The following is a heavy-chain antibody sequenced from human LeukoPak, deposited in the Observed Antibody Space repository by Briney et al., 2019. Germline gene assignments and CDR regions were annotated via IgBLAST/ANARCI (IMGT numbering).Heavy chain of an antibody. J-gene: IGHJ4*02. CDR1: GFTFSSYS. CDR2: ISSSSSYI. Sequence: PGGSLRLSCAASGFTFSSYSMNWVRQAPGKGLEWVSSISSSSSYIYYADSVKGRFTISRDNAKNSLYLQMNSLRAEDTAVYYCAGDSYDYGPIDYWGQGTLVTVSS. V-gene: IGHV3-21*01. CDR3: AGDSYDYGPIDY. D-gene: IGHD4-17*01.